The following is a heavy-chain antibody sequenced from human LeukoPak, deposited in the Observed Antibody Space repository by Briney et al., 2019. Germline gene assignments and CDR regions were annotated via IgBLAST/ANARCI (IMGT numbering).Heavy chain of an antibody. CDR3: ASTHNYYYYYLDV. CDR2: IIPIFGTA. V-gene: IGHV1-69*05. CDR1: GGTFSSYA. J-gene: IGHJ6*03. Sequence: SVKVSCKASGGTFSSYAISWVRQAPGQGLEWMGGIIPIFGTANYAQKFQGRVTITTDESTSTAYMELSSLRSEDTAVYYCASTHNYYYYYLDVWGKGTTVTVSS.